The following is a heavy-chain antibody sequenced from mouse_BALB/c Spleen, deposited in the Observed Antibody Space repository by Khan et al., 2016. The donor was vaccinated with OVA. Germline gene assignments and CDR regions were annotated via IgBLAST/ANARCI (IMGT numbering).Heavy chain of an antibody. V-gene: IGHV3-2*02. CDR3: ARTARIKY. D-gene: IGHD1-2*01. CDR2: ISYSGNT. CDR1: GYPITSGYG. Sequence: EVQLQESGPGLVKPSQSLSLTCTVTGYPITSGYGWNWIRQFPGNKLEWMGYISYSGNTNYNPSLKSRISITREPSKNQFGLQLNSLTTEDTATYDCARTARIKYWGQGTTLTVSA. J-gene: IGHJ2*01.